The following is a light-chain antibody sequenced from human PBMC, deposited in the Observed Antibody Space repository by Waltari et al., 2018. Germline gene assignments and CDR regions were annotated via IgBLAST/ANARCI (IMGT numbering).Light chain of an antibody. J-gene: IGKJ1*01. CDR1: QSVTSY. V-gene: IGKV3-11*01. Sequence: EIVLTQSPATLSLSPGERATLSCRASQSVTSYLAWYQQKPGQAPRLLIYDASRRATGIPARVSGSGSGTDFTLTISILEPEDFAVYYCQQRSNWPRTFGQGIKVEIK. CDR2: DAS. CDR3: QQRSNWPRT.